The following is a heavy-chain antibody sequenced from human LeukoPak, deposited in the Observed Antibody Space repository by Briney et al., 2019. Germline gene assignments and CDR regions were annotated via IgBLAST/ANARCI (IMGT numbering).Heavy chain of an antibody. CDR2: IHPSGIF. CDR1: GGSCDDYY. CDR3: ARGRDRSKTGDL. Sequence: SETLSLTCAVYGGSCDDYYCSWIRQPPGKGLEWIGEIHPSGIFYYNSSLVSRVTISIDTSKTQFSLRLTSVTAADTAFYYCARGRDRSKTGDLWGQGSLVTVPS. D-gene: IGHD5-24*01. J-gene: IGHJ5*02. V-gene: IGHV4-34*01.